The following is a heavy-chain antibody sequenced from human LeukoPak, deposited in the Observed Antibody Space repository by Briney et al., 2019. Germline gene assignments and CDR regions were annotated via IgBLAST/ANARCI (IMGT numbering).Heavy chain of an antibody. Sequence: GGSLRFSCAGSGFTYSSDAMTWVRQAPGKGLEWVSAIDGGGSNTYYADSVKGRFTISRDNSRNTLYLQMNSLRVEDTAVYYCAKNRGSSVAYDSWGQGTLVTVSS. CDR3: AKNRGSSVAYDS. D-gene: IGHD2-2*01. V-gene: IGHV3-23*05. J-gene: IGHJ5*01. CDR2: IDGGGSNT. CDR1: GFTYSSDA.